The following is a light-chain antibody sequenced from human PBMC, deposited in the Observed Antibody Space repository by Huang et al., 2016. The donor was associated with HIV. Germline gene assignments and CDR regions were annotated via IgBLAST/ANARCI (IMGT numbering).Light chain of an antibody. V-gene: IGKV1-5*03. J-gene: IGKJ2*01. CDR3: QQYNTYLYT. Sequence: DIQMTQSPSTLSASVGDRVTITCRASQNINTWLAWYQQQPGKAPDLLIYRASSLQVGVPSRFTGSGSGTEFTLTITSLQPDELGTYYCQQYNTYLYTFGQGTKLEI. CDR1: QNINTW. CDR2: RAS.